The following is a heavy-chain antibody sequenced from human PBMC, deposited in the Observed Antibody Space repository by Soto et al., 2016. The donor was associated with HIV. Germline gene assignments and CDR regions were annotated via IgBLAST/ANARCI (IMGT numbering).Heavy chain of an antibody. Sequence: QVQLVQSGAEVKKPGASVKVSCKTSGYTFTGYYIHWVRQAPGQGLEWMGWINPNSGGTNYAQKFQGRVTMTRDTSTSTVYMELSSLRSEDTAVYYCGVARRPTLVRGVILPDYWGQGTLVTVSS. V-gene: IGHV1-2*02. CDR2: INPNSGGT. D-gene: IGHD3-10*01. CDR3: GVARRPTLVRGVILPDY. CDR1: GYTFTGYY. J-gene: IGHJ4*02.